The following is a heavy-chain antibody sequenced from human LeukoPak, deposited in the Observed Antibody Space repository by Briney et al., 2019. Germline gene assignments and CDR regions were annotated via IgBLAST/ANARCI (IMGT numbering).Heavy chain of an antibody. V-gene: IGHV1-46*01. CDR3: AREGNPAVPIDY. CDR1: GYTFTSYY. Sequence: ASVKVSCKASGYTFTSYYMHWVRQAPGQGLEWMGIINPSGGSTSYAQKFQGRVTMTRDMSTSTVYMELSSLRSEDTTVYYCAREGNPAVPIDYWGQGTLVTVSS. J-gene: IGHJ4*02. CDR2: INPSGGST. D-gene: IGHD6-25*01.